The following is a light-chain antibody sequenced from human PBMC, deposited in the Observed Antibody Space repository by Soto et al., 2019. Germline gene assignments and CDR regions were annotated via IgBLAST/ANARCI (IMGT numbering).Light chain of an antibody. CDR2: EVT. CDR1: SSDIGSYKL. V-gene: IGLV2-23*02. J-gene: IGLJ1*01. CDR3: FSYAGNRIYV. Sequence: QSALTQPASVSGSTGQSITISCTGTSSDIGSYKLVSWYQQHPGKVPKLMIYEVTKRPSGVSDRFSGSKSGNTASLTISGLQAEDEADYYCFSYAGNRIYVLGTGTKVTVL.